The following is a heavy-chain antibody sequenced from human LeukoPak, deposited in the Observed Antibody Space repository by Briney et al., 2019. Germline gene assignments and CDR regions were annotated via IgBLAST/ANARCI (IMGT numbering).Heavy chain of an antibody. J-gene: IGHJ6*02. D-gene: IGHD3-3*01. V-gene: IGHV3-30-3*01. Sequence: GGSLRLPCAASGFTFSSYAMHWVRQAPGKGLEWVAVISYDGSNKYYADSVKGRFTISRDNSKNTLYLQMNSLRAEDTAVYYCARPLLRFLEWFGMDVWGQGTTVTVSS. CDR2: ISYDGSNK. CDR3: ARPLLRFLEWFGMDV. CDR1: GFTFSSYA.